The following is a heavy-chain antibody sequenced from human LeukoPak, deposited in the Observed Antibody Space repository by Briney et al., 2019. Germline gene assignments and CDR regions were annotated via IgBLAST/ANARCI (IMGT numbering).Heavy chain of an antibody. CDR3: TSGYFVHTFDF. Sequence: SETLSLTCTVSGDSISSGDYYWSWIRQPPGKGLEWIGSIYFTGNTYYNPSLKTRVTISIDTSKNQFSLNLSSVTATDTAMYYCTSGYFVHTFDFWGQGPLVTVSS. CDR2: IYFTGNT. J-gene: IGHJ4*02. D-gene: IGHD2-2*03. CDR1: GDSISSGDYY. V-gene: IGHV4-39*01.